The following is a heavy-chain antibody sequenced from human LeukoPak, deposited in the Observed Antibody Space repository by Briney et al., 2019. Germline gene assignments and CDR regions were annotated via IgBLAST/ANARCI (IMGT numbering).Heavy chain of an antibody. CDR2: IRYDGSNK. D-gene: IGHD6-19*01. V-gene: IGHV3-30*02. Sequence: PGVPLRLLCAASVYPFSRYHMHWPPQAPGKGLASVAFIRYDGSNKYYADSVKGRFTISRDNSQNTLYLQMNSLRAEDTAVYYCAKTPVPYSSGWYALDYWGQGTLVTVSS. CDR3: AKTPVPYSSGWYALDY. CDR1: VYPFSRYH. J-gene: IGHJ4*02.